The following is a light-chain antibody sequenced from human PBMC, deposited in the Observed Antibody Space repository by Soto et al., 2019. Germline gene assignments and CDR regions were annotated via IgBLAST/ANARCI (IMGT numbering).Light chain of an antibody. CDR1: QTISNSY. J-gene: IGKJ1*01. V-gene: IGKV3-20*01. CDR3: QVYGDSSPT. CDR2: GAS. Sequence: EIVLTQSPGTLSLSPGERATLSCRASQTISNSYSAWYQLKPGQAPRLLIYGASTRATGIPERFSGSGSGTDFTLTISRLEPGDFAVYYCQVYGDSSPTFGQGTKVEIK.